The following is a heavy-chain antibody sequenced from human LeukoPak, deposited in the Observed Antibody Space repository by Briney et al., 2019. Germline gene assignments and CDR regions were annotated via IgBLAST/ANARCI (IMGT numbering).Heavy chain of an antibody. J-gene: IGHJ6*04. V-gene: IGHV1-2*06. D-gene: IGHD2-21*02. CDR1: GYTFTGYY. Sequence: GASVKVSCKASGYTFTGYYMHWVRRAPGQGLEWMGRINPNSGGANYAQKFQGRVTMTRATSISTAYMELSRLRSDDTAVYYCARDFCGGDCYSRSTYMDVWGKGTTVTVSS. CDR2: INPNSGGA. CDR3: ARDFCGGDCYSRSTYMDV.